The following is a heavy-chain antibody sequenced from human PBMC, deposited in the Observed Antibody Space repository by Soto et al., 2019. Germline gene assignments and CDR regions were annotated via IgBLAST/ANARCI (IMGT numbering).Heavy chain of an antibody. CDR2: ISGTSDAV. CDR1: GFPFSTSA. CDR3: GKYSGSYPVYNGMNV. J-gene: IGHJ6*02. D-gene: IGHD1-26*01. V-gene: IGHV3-23*01. Sequence: GGSLRLSCAASGFPFSTSAMNWVRQAPGKGLEWVSIISGTSDAVHYAESVRGRFTSSRDNSRNTLYLQMNSLRAEDTAVYYCGKYSGSYPVYNGMNVWGQGTTVTVSS.